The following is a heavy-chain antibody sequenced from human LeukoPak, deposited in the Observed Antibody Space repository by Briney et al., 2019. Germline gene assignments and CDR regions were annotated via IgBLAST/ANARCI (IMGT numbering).Heavy chain of an antibody. J-gene: IGHJ4*02. CDR3: ARRGRSSSNFDF. V-gene: IGHV5-10-1*01. CDR2: IDPTDSYT. CDR1: GYIFTNYW. Sequence: GESLKISCNGSGYIFTNYWITWVRQMPGKGLEWMGMIDPTDSYTNYSPSFQGHVTISTDKSISTAYLQWSSLKASDTAIYYCARRGRSSSNFDFWGQGTLVTVSS. D-gene: IGHD6-6*01.